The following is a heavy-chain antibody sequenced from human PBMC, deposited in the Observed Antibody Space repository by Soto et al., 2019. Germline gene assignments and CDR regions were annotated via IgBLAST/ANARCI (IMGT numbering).Heavy chain of an antibody. CDR2: INPSGGST. J-gene: IGHJ6*02. D-gene: IGHD4-4*01. CDR3: AREGYSNYVGYYYYYGMDV. CDR1: GYTFTSYY. V-gene: IGHV1-46*01. Sequence: ASVKVSCKASGYTFTSYYMHWVRQAPGQGLEWMGIINPSGGSTSYAQKFQGRVTMTRDTSTSTVYMELSSLRSDDTAVYYCAREGYSNYVGYYYYYGMDVWGQGTTVTVSS.